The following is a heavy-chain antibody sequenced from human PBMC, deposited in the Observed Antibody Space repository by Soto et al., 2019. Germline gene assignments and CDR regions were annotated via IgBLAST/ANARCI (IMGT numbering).Heavy chain of an antibody. V-gene: IGHV4-59*01. D-gene: IGHD6-19*01. Sequence: PDTLSLTCTLSGRSISIYYFNWIRQPPGKGLEWIGYIHYPRRTNYHPAPKSRVTISVDTSKSQFALKLSSVTAADMAVYDCARSYSTGWYYFDYWGQGTLVT. CDR2: IHYPRRT. CDR1: GRSISIYY. J-gene: IGHJ4*02. CDR3: ARSYSTGWYYFDY.